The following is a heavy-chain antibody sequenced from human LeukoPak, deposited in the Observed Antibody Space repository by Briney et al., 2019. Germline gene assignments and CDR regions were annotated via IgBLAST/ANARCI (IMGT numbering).Heavy chain of an antibody. V-gene: IGHV3-53*05. CDR3: AKDPDYGDYVNYFDY. Sequence: GGSLRLSCAASRXAVSSNFVSWVRQAPGKGLEWVSTLYSDGTTYYADSVKGRFTISRDNSKNTLYLQMNSLRAEDTAIYYCAKDPDYGDYVNYFDYWGQGTLVIVSS. CDR1: RXAVSSNF. CDR2: LYSDGTT. J-gene: IGHJ4*02. D-gene: IGHD4-17*01.